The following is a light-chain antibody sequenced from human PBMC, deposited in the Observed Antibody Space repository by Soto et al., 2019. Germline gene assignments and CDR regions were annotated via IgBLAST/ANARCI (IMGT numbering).Light chain of an antibody. CDR1: SSDVGAYKY. CDR3: GTWDSSLSVVV. CDR2: DNN. Sequence: QSALTQPPSASGSPGQSVTISCTGTSSDVGAYKYVSWYQQYPGKAPKLMIYDNNKRPSGIPDRFSGSKSGTSATLGITGLQTGDEADYYCGTWDSSLSVVVFGGGTKLTVL. J-gene: IGLJ2*01. V-gene: IGLV1-51*01.